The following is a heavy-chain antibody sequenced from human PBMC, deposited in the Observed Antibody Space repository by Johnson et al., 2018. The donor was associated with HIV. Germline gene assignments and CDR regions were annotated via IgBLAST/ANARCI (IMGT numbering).Heavy chain of an antibody. J-gene: IGHJ3*02. V-gene: IGHV3-30*04. CDR1: GFTFSSYA. CDR3: ARELGSSWYGAFDI. CDR2: ISYDGSNK. D-gene: IGHD6-13*01. Sequence: QVQLVESGGGVVQPGRSLRLSCAASGFTFSSYAMHWVRQAPGKGLEWVAVISYDGSNKYYADSVKGRFTISRDNSKNTLYLQMNSLRAEDTAVYYCARELGSSWYGAFDIWGQGTMVTVSS.